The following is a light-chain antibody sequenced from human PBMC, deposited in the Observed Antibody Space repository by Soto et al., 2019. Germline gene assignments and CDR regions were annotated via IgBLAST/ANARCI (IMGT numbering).Light chain of an antibody. CDR3: CSYTLRSTLV. CDR2: EVS. CDR1: SSDVGGYQY. J-gene: IGLJ2*01. Sequence: QSALTQPASVSVSPGQSITISCTGTSSDVGGYQYVSWYQQYPGKAPKLVIYEVSNRPSGVSIRFSGSKSGDTASLTISGLQAEDEADYYCCSYTLRSTLVFGGGTQVTVL. V-gene: IGLV2-14*01.